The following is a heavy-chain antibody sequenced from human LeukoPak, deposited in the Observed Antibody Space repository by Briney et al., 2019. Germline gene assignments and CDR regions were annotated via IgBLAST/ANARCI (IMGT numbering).Heavy chain of an antibody. CDR3: TRYTGYDAFDY. Sequence: GGSLRLSCAASGFTFSNAWMSWVRQAPGKGLEWVGRIKSKADGGTRDYAAPVKGRFTISRDDSQNTLYLQVNSLKTEDTAVYYCTRYTGYDAFDYWGQGTLVTVSS. CDR1: GFTFSNAW. V-gene: IGHV3-15*05. CDR2: IKSKADGGTR. J-gene: IGHJ4*02. D-gene: IGHD5-12*01.